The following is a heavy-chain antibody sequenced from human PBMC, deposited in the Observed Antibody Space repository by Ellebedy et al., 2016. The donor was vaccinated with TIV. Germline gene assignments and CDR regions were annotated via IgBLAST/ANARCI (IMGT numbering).Heavy chain of an antibody. CDR1: GFTFNDYA. Sequence: GGSLRLXXVASGFTFNDYAMSWVRQAPGKGLQWVSAISGSGGSAYYADSMRGRFTISRDNSKNTLYLQMNSLRAEDTAVYYCAKPGWVQKSYFDCWGQGTLVTVSS. J-gene: IGHJ4*02. CDR3: AKPGWVQKSYFDC. V-gene: IGHV3-23*01. D-gene: IGHD6-19*01. CDR2: ISGSGGSA.